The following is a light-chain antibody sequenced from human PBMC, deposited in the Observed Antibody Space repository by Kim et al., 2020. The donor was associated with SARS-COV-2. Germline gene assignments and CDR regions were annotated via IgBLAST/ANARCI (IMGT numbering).Light chain of an antibody. CDR1: DIGSKS. Sequence: PEKTAAMTFGGNDIGSKSVHWDQQKPGQAPVLVIYYDSDRPSGIPERFSGSNSGKTATLTISRVEAGDEADYYCQVWDSSSDHRVFGGGTQLTVL. CDR2: YDS. J-gene: IGLJ3*02. CDR3: QVWDSSSDHRV. V-gene: IGLV3-21*04.